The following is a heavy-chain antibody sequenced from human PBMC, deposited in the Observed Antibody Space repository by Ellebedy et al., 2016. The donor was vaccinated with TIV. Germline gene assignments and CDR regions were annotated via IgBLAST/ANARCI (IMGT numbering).Heavy chain of an antibody. CDR2: TYYRSKWYN. CDR3: ASHLLVDAYIFNY. J-gene: IGHJ4*02. Sequence: SQTLSLTXXIPGDSVSTNSAAWSWIRQSPSSGLEWLGRTYYRSKWYNDYAVSVKSRITINPDTSTNQISLQLNSVTPEDTAVYYCASHLLVDAYIFNYWGQGTLVTASS. CDR1: GDSVSTNSAA. V-gene: IGHV6-1*01. D-gene: IGHD3-16*01.